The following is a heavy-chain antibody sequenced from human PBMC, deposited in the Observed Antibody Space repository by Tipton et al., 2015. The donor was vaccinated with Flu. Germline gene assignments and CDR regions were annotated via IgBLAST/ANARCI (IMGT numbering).Heavy chain of an antibody. D-gene: IGHD4-11*01. CDR2: IHTSAGT. CDR1: GVSISRSSYY. CDR3: ARRDFSNYVSEPKNWFDS. Sequence: GLVKPSETLSLTCTVFGVSISRSSYYWAWIRQPPGRGLEWIGNIHTSAGTYYNLSLKSRVTISVDRSKNQFSLRLASVTAADTAVYFCARRDFSNYVSEPKNWFDSWGQGTLVTVSS. V-gene: IGHV4-39*01. J-gene: IGHJ5*01.